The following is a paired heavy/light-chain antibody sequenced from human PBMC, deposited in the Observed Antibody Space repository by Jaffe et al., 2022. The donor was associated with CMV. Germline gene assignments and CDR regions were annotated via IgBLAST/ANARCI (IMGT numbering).Light chain of an antibody. J-gene: IGLJ3*02. CDR3: YSYAGSYTSRV. Sequence: QSALTQPRSVSGSPGQSVTISCTGTSSDVGGYNFVSWYQQYPGKAPKLMIFDVSQRPSGVPDRFSGSKSGNTASLTISGLQAEDEADYYCYSYAGSYTSRVFGGGTKLTVL. CDR2: DVS. CDR1: SSDVGGYNF. V-gene: IGLV2-11*01.
Heavy chain of an antibody. CDR1: GGSFSGDY. CDR2: INHVPDT. Sequence: QVQLQQWGAGLLKPSETLSLTCAVYGGSFSGDYWNWIRQPPGKGLEWIGEINHVPDTNNIPSNYNPSLKSRVTIAVDMSMKHFSLKLSSVTAADTAVYYCARRGRGDHWFDPWGQGTPVTVSS. CDR3: ARRGRGDHWFDP. D-gene: IGHD1-26*01. J-gene: IGHJ5*02. V-gene: IGHV4-34*01.